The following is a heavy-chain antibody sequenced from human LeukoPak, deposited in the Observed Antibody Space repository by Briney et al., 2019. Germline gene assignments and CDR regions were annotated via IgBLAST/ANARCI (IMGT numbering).Heavy chain of an antibody. Sequence: PSETLSLTCTVSGGSISSGDYYWSWIRQPPGKGLEWIGYIYYCGSTYYNPSLKSRVTISVDTSKNQFSLKLSSVTAADTAVYYCAREMTTVTTGNAFDIWGQGTMVTVSS. CDR3: AREMTTVTTGNAFDI. CDR2: IYYCGST. D-gene: IGHD4-17*01. V-gene: IGHV4-30-4*01. J-gene: IGHJ3*02. CDR1: GGSISSGDYY.